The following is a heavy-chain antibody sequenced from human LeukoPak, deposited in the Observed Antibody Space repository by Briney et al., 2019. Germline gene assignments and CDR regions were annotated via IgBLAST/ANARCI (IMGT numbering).Heavy chain of an antibody. D-gene: IGHD6-19*01. CDR3: ARGGKDSSGWYGVDY. J-gene: IGHJ4*02. Sequence: GGSLRLSCAASGFTFSSYGIHWVRQAPGKGLEWVAVIWYDGSNKYYADSVKGRFTISRDNSKNTLYLQMNSLRAEDTAVYYCARGGKDSSGWYGVDYWGQGTLVAVSS. CDR1: GFTFSSYG. CDR2: IWYDGSNK. V-gene: IGHV3-33*01.